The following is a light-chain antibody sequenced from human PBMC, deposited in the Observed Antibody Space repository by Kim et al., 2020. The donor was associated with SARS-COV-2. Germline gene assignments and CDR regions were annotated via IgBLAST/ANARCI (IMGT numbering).Light chain of an antibody. CDR3: QAWDSSTGV. Sequence: VSRGQTAIITCSGDKLGDKYACWYQQKPGQSPVLVIYQDSKRPSGIPERFSGSNSGNTATLTISGTQAMDEADYYCQAWDSSTGVFGGGTQLTVL. CDR1: KLGDKY. CDR2: QDS. J-gene: IGLJ3*02. V-gene: IGLV3-1*01.